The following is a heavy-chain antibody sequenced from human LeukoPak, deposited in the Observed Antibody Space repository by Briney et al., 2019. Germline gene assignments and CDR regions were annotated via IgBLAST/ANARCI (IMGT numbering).Heavy chain of an antibody. Sequence: PGGSLRLSCAASGFTFSSYGTHWGRQAPGKGLEWVAFIRYDGSNKYYADSVKGRFTISRDNSKNTLYLQMNSLRAEDTAVYYCAKDDSGYDGFDYWGQGTLVTVSS. J-gene: IGHJ4*02. CDR1: GFTFSSYG. V-gene: IGHV3-30*02. CDR3: AKDDSGYDGFDY. CDR2: IRYDGSNK. D-gene: IGHD5-12*01.